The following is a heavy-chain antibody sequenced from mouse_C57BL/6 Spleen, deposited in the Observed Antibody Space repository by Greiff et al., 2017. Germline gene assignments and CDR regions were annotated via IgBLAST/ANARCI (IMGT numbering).Heavy chain of an antibody. CDR2: INPNNGGT. CDR1: GYTFTDYY. V-gene: IGHV1-26*01. J-gene: IGHJ3*01. CDR3: ASEGYPFAY. D-gene: IGHD2-3*01. Sequence: EVQLQQSGPELVKPGASVKISCKASGYTFTDYYMNWVKQSHGKSLEWIGDINPNNGGTSYNQKFKGKATLTVDKSSSTAYMELRSLTSEDSAVYYCASEGYPFAYWGQGTLVTVSA.